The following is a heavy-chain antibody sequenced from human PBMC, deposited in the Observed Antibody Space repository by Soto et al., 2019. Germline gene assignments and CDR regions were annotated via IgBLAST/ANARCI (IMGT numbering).Heavy chain of an antibody. CDR1: GYTFTRHY. CDR3: ARDLLAAGSDALDI. CDR2: INSSGGNT. Sequence: QMQLVQSGAEVKKPGASVKVYCKASGYTFTRHYIHWVRQAPGQGLEWMGLINSSGGNTYYAQKFQVRVALISDTSTSTVYMELSILRAEDTAGYYCARDLLAAGSDALDIWGQGTMVTVSS. D-gene: IGHD6-13*01. J-gene: IGHJ3*02. V-gene: IGHV1-46*01.